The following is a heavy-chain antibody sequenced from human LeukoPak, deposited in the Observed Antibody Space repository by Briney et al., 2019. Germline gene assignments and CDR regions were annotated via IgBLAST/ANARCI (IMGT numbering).Heavy chain of an antibody. Sequence: GGSLRLSCSASGFTFSSYAMHWVRQAPGKGLEYVSAISSNGGSTYYADSVKGRFTISRDNSKNTLYLQMNSLRAEDTAVYYCAKERSSGWPFDYWGQGTLVTVSS. V-gene: IGHV3-64*04. D-gene: IGHD6-19*01. J-gene: IGHJ4*02. CDR2: ISSNGGST. CDR1: GFTFSSYA. CDR3: AKERSSGWPFDY.